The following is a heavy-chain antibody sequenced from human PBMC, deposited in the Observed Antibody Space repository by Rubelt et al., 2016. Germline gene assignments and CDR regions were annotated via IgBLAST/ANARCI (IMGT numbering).Heavy chain of an antibody. Sequence: VQLVESGGGVVQPGGSLRLSCAASGFTFSSYWMHWVRPAPGKGLVWVSRINGDGISTNYADSGTGRFTISRDNAKNTVYLQMNSLRAEDTAVYYCAREVAVPGKTLEYWGQGTLVTVSS. CDR3: AREVAVPGKTLEY. V-gene: IGHV3-74*01. CDR2: INGDGIST. D-gene: IGHD6-19*01. J-gene: IGHJ4*02. CDR1: GFTFSSYW.